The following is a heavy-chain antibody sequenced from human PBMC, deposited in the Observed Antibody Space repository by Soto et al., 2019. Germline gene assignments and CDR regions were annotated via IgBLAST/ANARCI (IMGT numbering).Heavy chain of an antibody. D-gene: IGHD3-3*01. Sequence: GGSLRLSCAASGFTFSSYSMNWVRQAPGKGLEWVSYISSSSSTIYYADSVKGRFTISRDNAKNSLYLQMNSLRAEDTAVYYCARDVYYDFWSGYDLNWFDPWGQGTLVTVSS. J-gene: IGHJ5*02. CDR1: GFTFSSYS. CDR2: ISSSSSTI. V-gene: IGHV3-48*01. CDR3: ARDVYYDFWSGYDLNWFDP.